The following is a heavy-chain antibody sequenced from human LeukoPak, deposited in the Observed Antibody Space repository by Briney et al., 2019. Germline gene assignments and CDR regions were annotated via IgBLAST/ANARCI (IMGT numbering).Heavy chain of an antibody. V-gene: IGHV4-34*01. CDR3: ARGWYSSSWYPALDY. Sequence: SETLSLTCAAYGGSFSGYYWSWIRQPPGKGLEWIGEINHSGSTNYNPSLKSRVTISVDTSKNQFSLKLSSVTAADTAVYYCARGWYSSSWYPALDYWGQGTLVTVSS. D-gene: IGHD6-13*01. CDR2: INHSGST. J-gene: IGHJ4*02. CDR1: GGSFSGYY.